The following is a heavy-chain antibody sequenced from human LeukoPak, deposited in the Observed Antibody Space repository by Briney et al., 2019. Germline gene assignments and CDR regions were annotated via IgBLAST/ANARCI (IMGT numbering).Heavy chain of an antibody. J-gene: IGHJ4*02. V-gene: IGHV3-23*01. Sequence: GGSLRLSCAASGFTFSSYGMMWVRQAPGKGLEWVSAITGSGGSTYYADSVKGRWTIARDNSKATVYLQMHSLRAEDTAVYYCARGGSGSGWFWGGQGTLVTVSS. CDR3: ARGGSGSGWFW. D-gene: IGHD6-19*01. CDR1: GFTFSSYG. CDR2: ITGSGGST.